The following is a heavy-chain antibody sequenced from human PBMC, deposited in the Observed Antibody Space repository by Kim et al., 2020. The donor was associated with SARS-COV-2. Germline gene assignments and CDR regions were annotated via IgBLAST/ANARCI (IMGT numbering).Heavy chain of an antibody. V-gene: IGHV3-30*04. J-gene: IGHJ2*01. CDR3: ARDPALLWFGELYRDRY. D-gene: IGHD3-10*01. CDR1: GFTFSSYA. Sequence: GGSLRLSCAASGFTFSSYAMHWVRQAPGKGLEWVAVISYDGSNKYYADSVKGRFTISRDNSKNTLYLQMNSLRAEDTAVYYCARDPALLWFGELYRDRY. CDR2: ISYDGSNK.